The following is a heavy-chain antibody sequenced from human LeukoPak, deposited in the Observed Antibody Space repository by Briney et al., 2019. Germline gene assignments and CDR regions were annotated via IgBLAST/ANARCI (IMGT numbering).Heavy chain of an antibody. V-gene: IGHV3-7*01. CDR2: INQDGSVK. CDR3: VRTDTTSAGFLDY. Sequence: GGSLRLSCAASGFTSRSNRMTWVRQAPGKGLERVANINQDGSVKKYVDSVKYRFTISRDNVKNSLYLQMNSLRAGDTAVYLCVRTDTTSAGFLDYWGQGILVTVSS. D-gene: IGHD6-13*01. J-gene: IGHJ4*02. CDR1: GFTSRSNR.